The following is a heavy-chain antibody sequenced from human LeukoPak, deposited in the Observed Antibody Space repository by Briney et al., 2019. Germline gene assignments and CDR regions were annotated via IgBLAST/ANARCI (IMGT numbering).Heavy chain of an antibody. D-gene: IGHD3-9*01. CDR1: GGTFSSYA. Sequence: SVKVSCEASGGTFSSYAISWVRQAPGQGLEWMGGIIPIFGTANYAQKFQGRVTITADESTSTAYMELSSLRSEDTAVYYCVRDYDILTGRTYRLDYWGQGTLVTVSS. CDR3: VRDYDILTGRTYRLDY. V-gene: IGHV1-69*01. CDR2: IIPIFGTA. J-gene: IGHJ4*02.